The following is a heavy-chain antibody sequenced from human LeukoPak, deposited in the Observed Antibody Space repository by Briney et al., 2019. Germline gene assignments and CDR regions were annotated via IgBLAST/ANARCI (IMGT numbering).Heavy chain of an antibody. V-gene: IGHV3-7*01. D-gene: IGHD3-22*01. CDR1: GFTFSSYW. CDR3: ARDTPKYYYDSSGYYPAEYFQH. Sequence: PGGSLRLSCAASGFTFSSYWMSWARQAPGKELEWVANIKQDGSEKYYVDSVKGRFTISRDNAKNSLYLQMNSLRAEDTAVYYCARDTPKYYYDSSGYYPAEYFQHWGQGTLVTVSS. J-gene: IGHJ1*01. CDR2: IKQDGSEK.